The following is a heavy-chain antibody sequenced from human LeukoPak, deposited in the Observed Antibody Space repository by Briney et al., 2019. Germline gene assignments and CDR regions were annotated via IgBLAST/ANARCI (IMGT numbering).Heavy chain of an antibody. CDR2: IKQDGSEK. J-gene: IGHJ3*02. CDR1: GFTFSSYW. CDR3: ARGGGGFDAFDI. V-gene: IGHV3-7*01. D-gene: IGHD3-10*01. Sequence: PGGSLRLSCAASGFTFSSYWMKWVRQAPGKGLEWVASIKQDGSEKYYVDSVKGRFTISRDNAKNSLYLQMNSLRAEDTAVYYCARGGGGFDAFDIWGQGTMVTVSS.